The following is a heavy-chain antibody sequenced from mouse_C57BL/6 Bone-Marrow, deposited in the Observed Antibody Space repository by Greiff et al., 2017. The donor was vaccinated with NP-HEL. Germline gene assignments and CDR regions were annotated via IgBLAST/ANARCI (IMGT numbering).Heavy chain of an antibody. Sequence: VQLQQSGPELVKPGASVKLSCKASGYTFTSYDINWVKQRPEQGLEWIGWIDPENGDTEYASKFQGKATITADTSSNTAYLQLSSLTSEDTAVYYCTTWATTHWGQGTTLTVSS. J-gene: IGHJ2*01. CDR1: GYTFTSYD. V-gene: IGHV14-4*01. CDR2: IDPENGDT. D-gene: IGHD1-1*01. CDR3: TTWATTH.